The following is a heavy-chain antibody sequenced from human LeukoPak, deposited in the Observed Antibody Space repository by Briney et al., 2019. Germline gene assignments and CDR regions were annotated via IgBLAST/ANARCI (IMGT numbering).Heavy chain of an antibody. J-gene: IGHJ6*04. CDR3: ARGSRAVAGTYYYYGMDV. D-gene: IGHD6-19*01. V-gene: IGHV6-1*01. CDR1: GDSVSSNSAA. Sequence: SQTLSLTCAISGDSVSSNSAAWNRIRQSPSRGLEWLGRTYYRSKWYNDYAVSVKSRITINPDTSKNQFSLQLNSVTPEDTAVYYCARGSRAVAGTYYYYGMDVWGKGTTVTVSS. CDR2: TYYRSKWYN.